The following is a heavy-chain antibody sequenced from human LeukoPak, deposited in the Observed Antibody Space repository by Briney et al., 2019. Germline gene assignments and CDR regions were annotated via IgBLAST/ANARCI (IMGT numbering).Heavy chain of an antibody. CDR3: ARDVRKWLISEYYFDY. V-gene: IGHV3-30*04. CDR1: GFTFSSYA. D-gene: IGHD6-19*01. J-gene: IGHJ4*02. Sequence: GGSLRLSCTASGFTFSSYAMHWVRQAPGKGLEWVAIISYDESNKYYTDSVKGRFTISRDNAKNSLYLQMNSLRAEDTAVYYCARDVRKWLISEYYFDYWGQGTLVTVSS. CDR2: ISYDESNK.